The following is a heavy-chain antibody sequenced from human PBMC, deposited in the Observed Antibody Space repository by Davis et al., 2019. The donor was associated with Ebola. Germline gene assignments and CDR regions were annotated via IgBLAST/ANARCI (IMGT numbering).Heavy chain of an antibody. V-gene: IGHV1-18*01. CDR2: ISAYNGNT. CDR1: GYTFTSYD. D-gene: IGHD3-10*01. Sequence: ASVKVSCKASGYTFTSYDINWVRQATGQGLEWMGWISAYNGNTNYAQKLQGRVTMTTDTSTSTAYMELRSLRSDDTAVYYCARSITMVRGVSWFDPWGQGTLVTVSS. J-gene: IGHJ5*02. CDR3: ARSITMVRGVSWFDP.